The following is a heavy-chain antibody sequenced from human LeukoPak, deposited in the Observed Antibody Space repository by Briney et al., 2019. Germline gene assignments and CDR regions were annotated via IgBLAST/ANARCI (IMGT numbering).Heavy chain of an antibody. D-gene: IGHD5-24*01. CDR1: GFTFSAHA. V-gene: IGHV3-30-3*01. CDR3: ARDTWPDNYMDV. CDR2: MSYDGGDK. J-gene: IGHJ6*03. Sequence: GGSLRLSCAASGFTFSAHAIHWVRQAPGKGLEWVAVMSYDGGDKYYADSVKGRFTISRDNAKNSLYLQMNSLRAEDTAVYYCARDTWPDNYMDVWGKGTTVTVSS.